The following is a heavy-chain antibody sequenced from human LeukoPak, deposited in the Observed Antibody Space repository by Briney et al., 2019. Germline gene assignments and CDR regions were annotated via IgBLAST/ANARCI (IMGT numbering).Heavy chain of an antibody. CDR2: IIPIFGTA. V-gene: IGHV1-69*13. J-gene: IGHJ4*02. CDR1: GGTFSSYA. CDR3: AIDRPFGDYVE. Sequence: SVKLSCKASGGTFSSYAISWVRQAPGQGLEWMGGIIPIFGTANYARKFQGRVTVTADETPSTAYMELSRLRSEDTAWDFCAIDRPFGDYVEWGQGTLVTVSS. D-gene: IGHD4-17*01.